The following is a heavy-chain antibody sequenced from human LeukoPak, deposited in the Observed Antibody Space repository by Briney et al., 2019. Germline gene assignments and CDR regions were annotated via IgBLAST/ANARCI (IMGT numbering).Heavy chain of an antibody. CDR1: GGSISSYY. Sequence: PSETLSLTCTVSGGSISSYYWSWIRQPPGKGLEWIGYIYYSGSTNYNPPLKSRVTISVDTSKNQFSLKLSSVTAADTAVYYCARVAYYYGSGSYFGWFDPWGQGTLVTVSS. CDR3: ARVAYYYGSGSYFGWFDP. V-gene: IGHV4-59*01. J-gene: IGHJ5*02. CDR2: IYYSGST. D-gene: IGHD3-10*01.